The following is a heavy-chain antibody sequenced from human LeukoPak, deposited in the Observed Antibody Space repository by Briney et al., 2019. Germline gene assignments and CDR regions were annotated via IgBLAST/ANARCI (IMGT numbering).Heavy chain of an antibody. CDR2: ISAYNGNT. D-gene: IGHD6-13*01. J-gene: IGHJ3*02. V-gene: IGHV1-18*04. CDR3: ARGRDHSSSWYMGAFDI. Sequence: ASVKVSCKASGYTFTSYGISWVRPAPGQGLEWMGWISAYNGNTNYAQKLQGRVTMTTDTSTSTAYMELRSLRSDDTAVYYCARGRDHSSSWYMGAFDIWGQGTMVTVSS. CDR1: GYTFTSYG.